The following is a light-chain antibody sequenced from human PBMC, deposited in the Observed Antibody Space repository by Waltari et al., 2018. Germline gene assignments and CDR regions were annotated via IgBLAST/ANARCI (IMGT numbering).Light chain of an antibody. J-gene: IGKJ1*01. V-gene: IGKV3-15*01. CDR1: QSVSSN. CDR3: QQYNNWPPWT. Sequence: EIVMTQSPATLSVSPGERSPPSCRASQSVSSNLAWYQQKPGQAPRLLIYGASTRATGIPARFSGSGSGTEFTLTISSLQSEDFAVYYCQQYNNWPPWTFGQGTKVEIK. CDR2: GAS.